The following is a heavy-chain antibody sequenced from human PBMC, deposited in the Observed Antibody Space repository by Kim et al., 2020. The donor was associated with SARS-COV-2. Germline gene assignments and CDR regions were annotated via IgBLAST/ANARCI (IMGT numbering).Heavy chain of an antibody. CDR1: GFIFDDFA. J-gene: IGHJ3*01. Sequence: GGSLRLSCAASGFIFDDFAMFWVRQAPGKGLEWVSLISGDGTSTHYADSVKGRFTISRDNNKNSLYLQMNSLRTEDSALYYCAKDLHCTVTTCYTDGIDVWGQGTLVIGSS. CDR3: AKDLHCTVTTCYTDGIDV. V-gene: IGHV3-43*02. CDR2: ISGDGTST. D-gene: IGHD2-2*01.